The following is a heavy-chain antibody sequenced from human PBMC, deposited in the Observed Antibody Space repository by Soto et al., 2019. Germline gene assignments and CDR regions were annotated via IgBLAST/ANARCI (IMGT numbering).Heavy chain of an antibody. V-gene: IGHV3-30*18. D-gene: IGHD3-22*01. CDR3: AKEGYYDSSGYYY. J-gene: IGHJ4*02. Sequence: PGGSLRLSCAASGFTFSSYGMHWVRQAPGKGLEWVAVISYDGSNKYYADSVKGRFTISRDNSKNTLYLQMNSLRAEDTAVYYGAKEGYYDSSGYYYWGQGTLVTVAS. CDR1: GFTFSSYG. CDR2: ISYDGSNK.